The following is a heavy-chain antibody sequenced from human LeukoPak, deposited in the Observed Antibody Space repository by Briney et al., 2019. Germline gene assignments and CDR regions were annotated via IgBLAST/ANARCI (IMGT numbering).Heavy chain of an antibody. J-gene: IGHJ4*02. Sequence: XXXXXXLDWMGLIYPADSHTRYRPSFQGQVTISADKSITTAYLQWSSLKASDTAMYYCARGGDGGDYWGQGTLVTVSS. CDR2: IYPADSHT. V-gene: IGHV5-51*01. CDR3: ARGGDGGDY. D-gene: IGHD3-16*01.